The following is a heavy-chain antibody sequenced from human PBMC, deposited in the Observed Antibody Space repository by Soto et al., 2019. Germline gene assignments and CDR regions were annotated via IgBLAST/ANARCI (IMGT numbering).Heavy chain of an antibody. J-gene: IGHJ6*02. D-gene: IGHD6-13*01. CDR1: GFTFSSYA. V-gene: IGHV3-23*01. CDR2: ISGGGGST. CDR3: ARDWSSSWVQYYYYGMDV. Sequence: PGGSLRLSCAASGFTFSSYAMSWVRQAPGKGLEWVSAISGGGGSTYYADSVKGRFTISRDNSKNTLYLQMNSLRAEDTAVYYCARDWSSSWVQYYYYGMDVWGQGTTVTVSS.